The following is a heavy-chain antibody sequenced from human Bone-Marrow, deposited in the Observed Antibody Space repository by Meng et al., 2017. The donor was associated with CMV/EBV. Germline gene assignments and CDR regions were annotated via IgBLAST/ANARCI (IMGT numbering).Heavy chain of an antibody. D-gene: IGHD2-21*01. V-gene: IGHV3-48*03. CDR2: ISTSGSAR. CDR1: GFKFSSYE. J-gene: IGHJ6*02. CDR3: ARDVSPRSSAYFAIYYFYALDV. Sequence: GESLKISCAASGFKFSSYEINWVRQAPGKGLEWVSCISTSGSARYFADSVKGRFTISRDNTKNSLYLQMSSLRAEDTAVYYCARDVSPRSSAYFAIYYFYALDVWGQGTTVTVSS.